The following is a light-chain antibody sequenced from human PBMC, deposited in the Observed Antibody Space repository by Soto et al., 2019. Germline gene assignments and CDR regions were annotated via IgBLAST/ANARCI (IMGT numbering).Light chain of an antibody. Sequence: EIVMTQSPATLSVSPGEKATLSCRASQSVSSYLAWYQQKPGQAPRLLIYGASTRATGIPARFSGSGSGTDFTLTISSLQSEVFAVYYRQRYTNWQGKSGPGPKVDIK. J-gene: IGKJ1*01. CDR1: QSVSSY. CDR3: QRYTNWQGK. V-gene: IGKV3-15*01. CDR2: GAS.